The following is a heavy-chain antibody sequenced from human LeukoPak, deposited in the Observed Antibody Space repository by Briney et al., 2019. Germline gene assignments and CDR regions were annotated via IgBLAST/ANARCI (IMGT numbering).Heavy chain of an antibody. J-gene: IGHJ4*02. CDR1: GGTLSSYA. Sequence: ASVKVSCKASGGTLSSYAMHWVRQAPGQRLEWMGWINAGNGNTKYSQKFQGRVTITRDTSASTAYMELSSLRSEDTAVYYCARTLEYCSGGSCPGAHYWGQGTLVTVSS. CDR2: INAGNGNT. CDR3: ARTLEYCSGGSCPGAHY. V-gene: IGHV1-3*01. D-gene: IGHD2-15*01.